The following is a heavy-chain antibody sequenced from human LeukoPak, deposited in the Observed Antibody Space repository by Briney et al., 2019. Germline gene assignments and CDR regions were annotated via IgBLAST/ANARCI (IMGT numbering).Heavy chain of an antibody. Sequence: GGSLRLSCAASGFTFSSYSMNWVRQAPGKGLEWVSSISSSSSYIYYADSVKGRFTISRDNAKNSLYLQMNSLRAEDTAVYYCARASRNYYDSSGYYFDYWGQGTLVTVSS. D-gene: IGHD3-22*01. J-gene: IGHJ4*02. CDR1: GFTFSSYS. V-gene: IGHV3-21*01. CDR2: ISSSSSYI. CDR3: ARASRNYYDSSGYYFDY.